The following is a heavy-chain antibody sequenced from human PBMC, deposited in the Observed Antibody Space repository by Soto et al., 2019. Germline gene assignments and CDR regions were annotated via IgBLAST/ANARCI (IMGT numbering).Heavy chain of an antibody. CDR2: ISWHSGSI. V-gene: IGHV3-9*01. CDR3: AQYGIMGAEYFGGYFGY. CDR1: GFTFDDYA. D-gene: IGHD2-8*01. J-gene: IGHJ4*02. Sequence: EVQLVESGGGLVQPGRSLRLSCAASGFTFDDYAMHWVRQAPGKGLEWVSGISWHSGSIGYSDSVKGRFTISRDNAKNSLSLQMNSLRAEDTALYYCAQYGIMGAEYFGGYFGYWGQGTLVTVAS.